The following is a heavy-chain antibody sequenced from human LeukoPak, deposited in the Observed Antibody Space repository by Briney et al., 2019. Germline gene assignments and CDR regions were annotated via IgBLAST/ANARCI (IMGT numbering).Heavy chain of an antibody. D-gene: IGHD2-15*01. CDR3: AKSGLNRFDY. CDR1: GFTFSSYE. Sequence: GGSLRLSCAASGFTFSSYEMNWVRQAPGKGLEWISYITSSGSTIYYADSVKGRFTISRDDSKNTLYLQMNSLRAEDTAVYYCAKSGLNRFDYWGQGTLVTVSS. V-gene: IGHV3-48*03. J-gene: IGHJ4*02. CDR2: ITSSGSTI.